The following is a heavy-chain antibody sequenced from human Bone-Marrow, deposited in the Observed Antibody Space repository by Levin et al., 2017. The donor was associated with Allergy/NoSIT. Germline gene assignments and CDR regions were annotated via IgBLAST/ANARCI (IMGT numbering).Heavy chain of an antibody. D-gene: IGHD3-3*01. CDR1: GFTFSSYA. CDR2: ISGSGGST. CDR3: AKVPTRITIFGVVMSIAWFDP. V-gene: IGHV3-23*01. J-gene: IGHJ5*02. Sequence: GGSLRLSCAASGFTFSSYAMSWVRQAPGKGLEWVSAISGSGGSTYYADSVKGRFTISRDNSKNTLYLQMNSLRAEDTAVYYCAKVPTRITIFGVVMSIAWFDPWGQGTLVTVSS.